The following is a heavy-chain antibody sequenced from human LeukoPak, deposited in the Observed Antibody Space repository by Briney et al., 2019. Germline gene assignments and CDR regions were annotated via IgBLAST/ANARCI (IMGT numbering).Heavy chain of an antibody. J-gene: IGHJ6*03. Sequence: SETLSLTCTVSGGSISTYYWTWIRQPQGKGLEWIGYLYYSGTTDYNPSLKSRVTISGDTSKNQFSLKLTSVTAADTAVYYCARLLGGDPYYMDVWGEGTTVTVSS. D-gene: IGHD3-3*01. V-gene: IGHV4-59*01. CDR1: GGSISTYY. CDR2: LYYSGTT. CDR3: ARLLGGDPYYMDV.